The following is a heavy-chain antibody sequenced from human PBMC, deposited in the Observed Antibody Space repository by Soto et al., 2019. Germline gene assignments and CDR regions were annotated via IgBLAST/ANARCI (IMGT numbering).Heavy chain of an antibody. CDR1: GFIFSDFA. CDR3: ARKWYGELGEGWFDP. D-gene: IGHD3-10*01. CDR2: ISSDGNNN. J-gene: IGHJ5*02. V-gene: IGHV3-30-3*01. Sequence: PGGSLRLSCASSGFIFSDFAMHWVRQAPDKGLEWVALISSDGNNNFYADSVRGRFTISRDNFNNMLYLEMSSLTLEDTAIYYCARKWYGELGEGWFDPWGQGTLVTVSS.